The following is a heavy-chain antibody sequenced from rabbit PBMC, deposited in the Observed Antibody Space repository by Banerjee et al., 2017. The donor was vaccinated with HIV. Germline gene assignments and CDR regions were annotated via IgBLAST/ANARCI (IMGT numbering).Heavy chain of an antibody. V-gene: IGHV1S45*01. CDR3: AGEDDDYGKVYL. J-gene: IGHJ6*01. Sequence: LEESGGGLVQPEGSLTLTCTASGFTISSSYWIYWVRQAPGKGLEFTASIYSSSGSTYYANWAKGRFTISKTSSTTVTLQMTSLTGADTATYFCAGEDDDYGKVYLWGPGTLVTVS. CDR1: GFTISSSYW. D-gene: IGHD2-1*01. CDR2: IYSSSGST.